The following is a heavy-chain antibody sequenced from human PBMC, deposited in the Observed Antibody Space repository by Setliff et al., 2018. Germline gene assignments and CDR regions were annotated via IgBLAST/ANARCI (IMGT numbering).Heavy chain of an antibody. D-gene: IGHD3-10*01. Sequence: KASETLSLTCTVSGGSISSYYWSWIRQPPGKELEWMAYVYYTGDTYYNPSPKSRISISIDTSKNQFSLNLISVTAADTAVYYCAGSQGSGGYYSNSPYYFHYWGQGTLVTSPQ. V-gene: IGHV4-59*03. CDR2: VYYTGDT. CDR3: AGSQGSGGYYSNSPYYFHY. CDR1: GGSISSYY. J-gene: IGHJ4*02.